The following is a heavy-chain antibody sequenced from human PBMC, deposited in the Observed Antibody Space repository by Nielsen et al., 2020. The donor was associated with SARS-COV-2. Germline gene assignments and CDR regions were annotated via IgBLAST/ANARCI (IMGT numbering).Heavy chain of an antibody. CDR2: ISANNVNT. V-gene: IGHV1-18*04. CDR1: GYTFSSYG. D-gene: IGHD7-27*01. Sequence: ASVKVSCKASGYTFSSYGIGWVRQAPGQGLEWMGWISANNVNTNYAQKFQGRVTITADKSTTSIYMDLSSLRFEDTAIYYCARRGWGSEAFDMWGQGTKVTVSS. J-gene: IGHJ3*02. CDR3: ARRGWGSEAFDM.